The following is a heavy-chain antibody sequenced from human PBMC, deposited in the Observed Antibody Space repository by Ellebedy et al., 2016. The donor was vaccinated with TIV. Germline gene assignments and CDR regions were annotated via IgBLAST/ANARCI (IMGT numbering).Heavy chain of an antibody. V-gene: IGHV1-8*01. CDR1: GYTFASYD. D-gene: IGHD1-1*01. CDR3: ARGRRDNWSSYLFDH. J-gene: IGHJ4*02. Sequence: AASVKVSCKASGYTFASYDINWVRQPNGQGLEWMGWMNPKSGNTGSAQKFQGRVTMTRNTSISTAFMELSSLRSEDTAVYYCARGRRDNWSSYLFDHWGQGTLVPVSS. CDR2: MNPKSGNT.